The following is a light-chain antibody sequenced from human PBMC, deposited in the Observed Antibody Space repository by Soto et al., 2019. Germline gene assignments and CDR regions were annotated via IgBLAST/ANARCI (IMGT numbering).Light chain of an antibody. J-gene: IGKJ1*01. Sequence: DIQMTQSPSTLSASVGDRVTITCRASQSISSWLAWYQQKPGKAPKVLIFDASSLESGVPSRFSGSAYATEFTLPISSLQPDDFATYYCQQYSTYPWTFGQGTKVDIK. CDR1: QSISSW. CDR3: QQYSTYPWT. V-gene: IGKV1-5*01. CDR2: DAS.